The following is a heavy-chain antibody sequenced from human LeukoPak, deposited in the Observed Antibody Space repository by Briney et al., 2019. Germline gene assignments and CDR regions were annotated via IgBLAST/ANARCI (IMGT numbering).Heavy chain of an antibody. CDR3: ARVRASSGWYDAFDI. Sequence: GGYLRLSCAASGFTFSDYYMSWIRQAPGKGLEWVSYISSSSSYTDYADSVKGRFTISRDNAKNSLYLQMNSLRAEDTAVYYCARVRASSGWYDAFDIWGQGTMVTVSS. CDR1: GFTFSDYY. CDR2: ISSSSSYT. D-gene: IGHD6-19*01. J-gene: IGHJ3*02. V-gene: IGHV3-11*05.